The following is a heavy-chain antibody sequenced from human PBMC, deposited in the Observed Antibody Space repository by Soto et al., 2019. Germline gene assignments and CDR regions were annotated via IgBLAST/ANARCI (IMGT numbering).Heavy chain of an antibody. Sequence: QLQLQESGPGLVKPSETLSLTCTVSGGSISSSSYYWGWIRQPPGKGLEWIGSIYYSGTTYYNPSLKSRVTISVDTSKNQFSLKLSSVTAADTAVYYCARNAYPGGGYCSGGSCPVDYWGQGTLVTVSS. D-gene: IGHD2-15*01. CDR1: GGSISSSSYY. CDR2: IYYSGTT. CDR3: ARNAYPGGGYCSGGSCPVDY. J-gene: IGHJ4*02. V-gene: IGHV4-39*01.